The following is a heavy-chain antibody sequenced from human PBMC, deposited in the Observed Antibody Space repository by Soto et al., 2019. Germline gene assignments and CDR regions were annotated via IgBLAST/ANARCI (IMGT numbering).Heavy chain of an antibody. CDR3: AGGSRKYYFDY. J-gene: IGHJ4*02. CDR2: ISSSGGST. Sequence: EVQLLASGGDLVQPGGSPRLSCAASGFTFSSYAMSWVRQAPGKGLEWVSTISSSGGSTYYADSVKGRFTISRDNAKNTLFLQMHSLRADDTAVDYCAGGSRKYYFDYWGQGTLVTVSS. V-gene: IGHV3-23*01. D-gene: IGHD2-15*01. CDR1: GFTFSSYA.